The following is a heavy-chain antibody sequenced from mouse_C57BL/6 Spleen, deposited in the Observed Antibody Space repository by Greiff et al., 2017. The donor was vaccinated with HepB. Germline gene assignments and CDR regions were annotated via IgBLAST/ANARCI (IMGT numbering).Heavy chain of an antibody. Sequence: QVQLQQPGAELVMPGASVKLSCKASGYTFTSYWMHWVKQRPGQGLEWIGEIDPSDSYTNYNQKFKGKSTLTVDKSSSTAYMQLSSLTSEDSAVYYCARDDYGKGFADWGQGTLVTVSA. CDR1: GYTFTSYW. CDR2: IDPSDSYT. CDR3: ARDDYGKGFAD. V-gene: IGHV1-69*01. D-gene: IGHD2-1*01. J-gene: IGHJ3*01.